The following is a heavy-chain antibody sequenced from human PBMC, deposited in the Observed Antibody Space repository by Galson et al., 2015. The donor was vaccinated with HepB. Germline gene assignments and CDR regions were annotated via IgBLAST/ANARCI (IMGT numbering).Heavy chain of an antibody. CDR3: AKDRSSEWYYYDSSGSDY. D-gene: IGHD3-22*01. J-gene: IGHJ4*02. Sequence: TLRLSCAGSGFTFSSYGMHWVRQAPGKGLEWVAVISYDGSNKYYADSVKGRFTISRDNSKNTLYLQMNSLRAEDTAVYYCAKDRSSEWYYYDSSGSDYWGQGTLVTVSS. V-gene: IGHV3-30*18. CDR2: ISYDGSNK. CDR1: GFTFSSYG.